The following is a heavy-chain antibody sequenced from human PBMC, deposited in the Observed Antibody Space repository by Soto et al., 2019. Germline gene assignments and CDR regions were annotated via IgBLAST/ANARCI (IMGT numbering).Heavy chain of an antibody. D-gene: IGHD6-13*01. CDR3: ARGSESRSSRRDY. V-gene: IGHV3-21*01. CDR2: IITGSNYI. Sequence: EVQLVESGGGLVKPGGSLTLSCAASGFTFSSYSMKWVRQAPGKGLEWVSSIITGSNYIYYAYSVKGRFTISRDNAKNSLYLEMNSLRAEDTAVYYCARGSESRSSRRDYWGQGTLVTVSS. CDR1: GFTFSSYS. J-gene: IGHJ4*02.